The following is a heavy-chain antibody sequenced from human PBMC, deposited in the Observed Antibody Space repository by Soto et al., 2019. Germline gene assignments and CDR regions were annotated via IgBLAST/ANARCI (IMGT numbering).Heavy chain of an antibody. V-gene: IGHV4-59*01. CDR1: GGSIISGY. J-gene: IGHJ4*02. CDR2: ISYSGNT. D-gene: IGHD2-15*01. CDR3: AGLRGYAGSPIDY. Sequence: SETLSLTCTVSGGSIISGYWSWIRQPPGKGLEWIGYISYSGNTNYNPSLKNRVTMSVDTPKNQFSLRLSSVTTADTAVYYCAGLRGYAGSPIDYWGQGTLVTAPQ.